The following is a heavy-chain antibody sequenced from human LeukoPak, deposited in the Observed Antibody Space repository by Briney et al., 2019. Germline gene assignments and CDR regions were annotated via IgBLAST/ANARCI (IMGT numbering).Heavy chain of an antibody. CDR3: ARGRHDITMIVVVMTSVSYYLDV. Sequence: SETLSLTCAVHGGSFSGYHWTWIRQSPGEGLEWIGDINPSGSTYYNPSLKSRLTISVDTSKNQFSLKLRSVTAADTAVYYCARGRHDITMIVVVMTSVSYYLDVWGKGTMVTVS. D-gene: IGHD3-22*01. J-gene: IGHJ6*03. V-gene: IGHV4-34*01. CDR1: GGSFSGYH. CDR2: INPSGST.